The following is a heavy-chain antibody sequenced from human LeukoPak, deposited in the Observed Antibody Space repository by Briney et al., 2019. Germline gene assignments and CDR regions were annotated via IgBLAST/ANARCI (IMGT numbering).Heavy chain of an antibody. CDR1: GGSISSYY. J-gene: IGHJ4*02. V-gene: IGHV4-59*01. D-gene: IGHD1-7*01. CDR2: IYYSGNT. CDR3: ASVNGNYVGVLSYFDY. Sequence: SETLSLTCTVSGGSISSYYWSWIRQPPGKGLEYIGYIYYSGNTNYNPSLKSRLTISLDTSKKQFSLKLSSVTAADTAVYYCASVNGNYVGVLSYFDYWGQGALVTVSS.